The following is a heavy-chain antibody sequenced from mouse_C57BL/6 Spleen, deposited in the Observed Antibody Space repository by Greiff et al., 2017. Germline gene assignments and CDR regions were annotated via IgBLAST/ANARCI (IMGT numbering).Heavy chain of an antibody. V-gene: IGHV7-3*01. J-gene: IGHJ2*01. Sequence: EVTLVESGGGLLQPGGSLSLSCAASGFTFTAYYMSLVRQPPGKALELLCFIRNKANGYTTEYSAYVKGRLNISRDNSQSILKLQMNAMRAEDSATDDGARASDQMNGSSKGIDYWGQGTTLTVSS. CDR2: IRNKANGYTT. CDR1: GFTFTAYY. D-gene: IGHD1-1*01. CDR3: ARASDQMNGSSKGIDY.